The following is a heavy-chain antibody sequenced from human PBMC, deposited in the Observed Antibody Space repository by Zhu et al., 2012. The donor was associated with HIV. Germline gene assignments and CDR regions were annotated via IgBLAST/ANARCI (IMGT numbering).Heavy chain of an antibody. CDR1: GFIFSGYG. Sequence: EVQLLESGGGLAQPGGSLRLSCVGSGFIFSGYGISWVRRAPGKGLEWVSSISGSGANAYYADSVKGRFTMSRDNSAKTVDLQMNSLRVDDTAVYYCAKYFGWGSYDAFEIWGQGTMVTVSA. CDR3: AKYFGWGSYDAFEI. D-gene: IGHD3-10*01. CDR2: ISGSGANA. J-gene: IGHJ3*02. V-gene: IGHV3-23*01.